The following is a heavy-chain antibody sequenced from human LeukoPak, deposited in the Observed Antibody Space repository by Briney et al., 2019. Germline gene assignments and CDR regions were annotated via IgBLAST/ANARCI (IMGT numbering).Heavy chain of an antibody. CDR1: GYTFTSFG. CDR2: ISAYNGKT. V-gene: IGHV1-18*01. Sequence: GASVKVSCKASGYTFTSFGISWVRQAPGQGLEWMGWISAYNGKTNYAQKLQGRVTMTRDTSISTAYMELSRLISDDTAVYYCAREEQHQRGRHFEYWGQGTLVTVSS. J-gene: IGHJ4*02. D-gene: IGHD6-13*01. CDR3: AREEQHQRGRHFEY.